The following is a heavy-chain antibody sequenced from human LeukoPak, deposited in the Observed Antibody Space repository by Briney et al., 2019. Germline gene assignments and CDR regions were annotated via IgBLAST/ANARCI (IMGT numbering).Heavy chain of an antibody. Sequence: GASVKVSCKASGYTFTGYYMHWVRQAPGQGLEWMGWINPNSGGTNYAQKFQGRVTMTRDTSISTAYMELSRLRSDDTAVYYCARDPTRAYYYDSSGYSDYWGQGTLVTVSS. D-gene: IGHD3-22*01. CDR2: INPNSGGT. CDR1: GYTFTGYY. CDR3: ARDPTRAYYYDSSGYSDY. J-gene: IGHJ4*02. V-gene: IGHV1-2*02.